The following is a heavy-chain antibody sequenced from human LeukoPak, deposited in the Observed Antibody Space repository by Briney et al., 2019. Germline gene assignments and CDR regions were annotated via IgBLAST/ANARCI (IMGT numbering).Heavy chain of an antibody. CDR1: GGSISSSSFY. D-gene: IGHD2-15*01. J-gene: IGHJ2*01. Sequence: PSETLSLTCTVSGGSISSSSFYWGWIRQPPGKGLEWIGTIYHSGSPYYNPSLNSRVTISGDTSKNQFSLKLSSVTAAGTAVYYCARSPVVDWYFDLWGRGTLVTVSS. CDR3: ARSPVVDWYFDL. CDR2: IYHSGSP. V-gene: IGHV4-39*01.